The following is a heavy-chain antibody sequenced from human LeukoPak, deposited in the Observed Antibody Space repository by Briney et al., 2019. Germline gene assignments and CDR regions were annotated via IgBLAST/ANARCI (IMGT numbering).Heavy chain of an antibody. Sequence: PGGSLRLSCAASGFTFSDYYMSWIRQAPGKGLEWVSYITNRGSTIYYADSVKGRFTISRDNAKNSLYLQMNNLRAEDTAVYYCARDRGVVIAAMGYYFDYWGQGTLVTVSS. J-gene: IGHJ4*02. V-gene: IGHV3-11*01. CDR3: ARDRGVVIAAMGYYFDY. CDR1: GFTFSDYY. CDR2: ITNRGSTI. D-gene: IGHD2-15*01.